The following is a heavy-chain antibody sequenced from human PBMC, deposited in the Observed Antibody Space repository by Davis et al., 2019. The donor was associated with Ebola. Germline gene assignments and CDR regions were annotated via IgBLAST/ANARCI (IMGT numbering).Heavy chain of an antibody. V-gene: IGHV3-11*06. D-gene: IGHD4-23*01. CDR2: ISGDTLYT. CDR3: AKGTYAGY. Sequence: GGSLRLSCAASGFTFSDYYMSWIRQAPGKGLEWVSYISGDTLYTNYADSVKGRFTISRDNAENSLYLQMNSLRAEDTAVYYCAKGTYAGYWGQGTLVTVSS. J-gene: IGHJ4*02. CDR1: GFTFSDYY.